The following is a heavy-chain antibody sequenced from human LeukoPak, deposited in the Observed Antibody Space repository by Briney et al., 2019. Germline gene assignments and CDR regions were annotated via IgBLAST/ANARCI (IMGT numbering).Heavy chain of an antibody. Sequence: SETLSLTCTVSGGSISNYYWSWIRQPPGRGLEWIGYINYSGSTNYNPPLKNRVTISVDTSKNQFSLKVTSVTAADPAVYYCARLNGGYWGQGTLVIVSS. J-gene: IGHJ4*02. CDR3: ARLNGGY. V-gene: IGHV4-59*08. D-gene: IGHD1-1*01. CDR2: INYSGST. CDR1: GGSISNYY.